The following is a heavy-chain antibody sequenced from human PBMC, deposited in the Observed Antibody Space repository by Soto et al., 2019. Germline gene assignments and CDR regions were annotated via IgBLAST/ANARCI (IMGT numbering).Heavy chain of an antibody. J-gene: IGHJ6*02. CDR1: GGTFSSYA. D-gene: IGHD3-3*01. CDR2: IIPIFGTA. V-gene: IGHV1-69*12. Sequence: QVQLVQSGAEVKKPGSSVKVSCKASGGTFSSYAISWVRQAPGQGLEWMGGIIPIFGTANYAQKFQGRVTSTADESTSTAYMERSSLRSEDTAVYYCARDADFWSGYYYYYGMDVWGQGTTVTVSS. CDR3: ARDADFWSGYYYYYGMDV.